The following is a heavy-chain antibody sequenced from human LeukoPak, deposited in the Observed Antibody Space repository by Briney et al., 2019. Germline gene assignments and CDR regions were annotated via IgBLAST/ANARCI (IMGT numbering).Heavy chain of an antibody. CDR3: ARETVARTSYYYYYYYMDV. D-gene: IGHD6-19*01. Sequence: SDTLSLTCTVSGGSISSYYWSWIRQPPGKGLEWIGYIYYSGSTNYNPSLKSRVTISVDTSKNQFSLKLSSVTAADTAVYYCARETVARTSYYYYYYYMDVWGKGTTVTVSS. CDR2: IYYSGST. V-gene: IGHV4-59*12. J-gene: IGHJ6*03. CDR1: GGSISSYY.